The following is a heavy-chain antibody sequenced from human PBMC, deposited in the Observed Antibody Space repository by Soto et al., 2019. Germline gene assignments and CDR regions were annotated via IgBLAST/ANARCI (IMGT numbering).Heavy chain of an antibody. D-gene: IGHD1-26*01. CDR1: GGSISSYY. CDR2: IYYSGST. Sequence: SETLSLTCTVSGGSISSYYWSWIRQPPGKGLEWIGYIYYSGSTNYNPSLKSRVTISVDTSKNQFSLKLSSVTPEDTAVYYCVRQEPYYGMDVWGQGTTVTVSS. CDR3: VRQEPYYGMDV. J-gene: IGHJ6*02. V-gene: IGHV4-59*08.